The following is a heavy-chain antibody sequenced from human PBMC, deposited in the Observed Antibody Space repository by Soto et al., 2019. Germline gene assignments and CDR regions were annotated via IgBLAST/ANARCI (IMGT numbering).Heavy chain of an antibody. D-gene: IGHD3-16*01. V-gene: IGHV4-30-4*01. CDR2: IYYSGST. CDR3: ERVGAYQPTSYYGMDV. CDR1: GGSISSGDYY. J-gene: IGHJ6*02. Sequence: SETLSLTCTVSGGSISSGDYYWSWIRQPPGKGLEWIGYIYYSGSTYYNPSLKSRVTISVDTSKNQFSLKLSSVTAADTAVYYCERVGAYQPTSYYGMDVWGQGTTVTVSS.